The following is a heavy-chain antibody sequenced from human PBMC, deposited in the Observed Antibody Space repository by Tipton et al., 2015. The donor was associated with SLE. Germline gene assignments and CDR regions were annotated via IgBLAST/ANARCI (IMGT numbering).Heavy chain of an antibody. Sequence: RSLRLSCAASGFTFSSYAMHWVRQAPGKGLEWVAVISYDGSNKYYADSVKGRFTISRDNSKNTLYLQMNSLRAEDTAVYYCARPRAVTPPEYFQHWGQGTLVTVSS. CDR2: ISYDGSNK. D-gene: IGHD4-17*01. J-gene: IGHJ1*01. CDR3: ARPRAVTPPEYFQH. V-gene: IGHV3-30*04. CDR1: GFTFSSYA.